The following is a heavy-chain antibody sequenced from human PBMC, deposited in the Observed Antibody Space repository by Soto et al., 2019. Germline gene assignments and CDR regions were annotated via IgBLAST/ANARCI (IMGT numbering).Heavy chain of an antibody. J-gene: IGHJ5*02. CDR3: AKAPSNFGCSGGSCYSRWFNGFDP. V-gene: IGHV4-34*01. D-gene: IGHD2-15*01. CDR2: INHSGST. Sequence: PSETLSLPCAGYGGSFSGYYWSWIRHPPGKGLEWIGEINHSGSTNYKPSLKSRVTISVETSKNQFSLKLSSVTAADTAVYYCAKAPSNFGCSGGSCYSRWFNGFDPWGQGTLVTVSS. CDR1: GGSFSGYY.